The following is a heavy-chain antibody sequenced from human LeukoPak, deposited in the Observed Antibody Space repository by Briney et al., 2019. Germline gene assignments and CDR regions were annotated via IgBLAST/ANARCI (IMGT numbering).Heavy chain of an antibody. V-gene: IGHV3-23*01. CDR1: GFTFSSYA. J-gene: IGHJ4*02. Sequence: GGSLRLSCAASGFTFSSYAMSWVRQAPGKGLEWVSAISGSGGSTYYADSVKGRFTISRDNSKNTLYLQMNGLRVEDTAVYYCARDVNWGYYDYWGQGTLVTVSS. CDR2: ISGSGGST. CDR3: ARDVNWGYYDY. D-gene: IGHD3-22*01.